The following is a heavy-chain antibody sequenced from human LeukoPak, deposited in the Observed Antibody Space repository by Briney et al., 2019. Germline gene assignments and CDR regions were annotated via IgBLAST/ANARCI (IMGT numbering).Heavy chain of an antibody. CDR1: GFTFSSYA. CDR2: ISGSGDIT. D-gene: IGHD6-13*01. CDR3: AKDGSVYGSSIYCFDY. V-gene: IGHV3-23*01. Sequence: GGSLRLSCAASGFTFSSYAMSWVRQAPGKGLEWVSGISGSGDITYYADSGKGRFTISRDNSKNTLYLQMNSLRAEDTAVYYCAKDGSVYGSSIYCFDYWGQGTLVTVSS. J-gene: IGHJ4*02.